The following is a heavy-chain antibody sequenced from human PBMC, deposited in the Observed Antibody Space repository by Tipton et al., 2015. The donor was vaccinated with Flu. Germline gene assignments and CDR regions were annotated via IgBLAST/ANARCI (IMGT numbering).Heavy chain of an antibody. D-gene: IGHD3-10*01. CDR2: ISAYNGNT. CDR3: ARDPGTMVRGTTGDY. Sequence: QLVQSGAEVKKPGASVKVSCKASGYTFTSYGISWVRQAPGQGLEWMGWISAYNGNTNYAQKVQGRVTMTTDTSTSTAYMELRSLGSDDTAVYYCARDPGTMVRGTTGDYWGQGTLVTVSS. V-gene: IGHV1-18*01. CDR1: GYTFTSYG. J-gene: IGHJ4*02.